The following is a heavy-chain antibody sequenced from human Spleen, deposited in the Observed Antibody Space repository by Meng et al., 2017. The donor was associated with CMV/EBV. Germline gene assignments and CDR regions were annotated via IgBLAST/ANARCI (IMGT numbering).Heavy chain of an antibody. J-gene: IGHJ4*02. CDR2: IYTSGST. Sequence: QMPLQGSGPGLVKPSQTLSLTCTVSGGSISSYYWSWIRQPAGKGLEWIGRIYTSGSTNYNPSLKSRVTMSVDTSKNQFSLKLRFVTAADTAVYYCAREGRSHQVGVSVYWGQGNLVTVSS. D-gene: IGHD2-21*01. CDR3: AREGRSHQVGVSVY. V-gene: IGHV4-4*07. CDR1: GGSISSYY.